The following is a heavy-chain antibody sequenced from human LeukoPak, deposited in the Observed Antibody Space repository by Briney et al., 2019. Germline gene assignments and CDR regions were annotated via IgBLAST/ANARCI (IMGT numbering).Heavy chain of an antibody. CDR3: ATEGRGGYGDYYYYMDV. Sequence: GRSLRLSCAASGFTFDMYAMHWVRQAPGKGREWVSSISWNGGNTVYADSVKSRLTITTDNAKNTLYLQMNSLRPEDTAFYYCATEGRGGYGDYYYYMDVWGKGTTVTVSS. D-gene: IGHD5-12*01. CDR1: GFTFDMYA. CDR2: ISWNGGNT. J-gene: IGHJ6*03. V-gene: IGHV3-9*01.